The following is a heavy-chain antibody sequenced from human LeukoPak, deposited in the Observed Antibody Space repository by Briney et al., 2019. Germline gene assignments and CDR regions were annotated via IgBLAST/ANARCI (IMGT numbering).Heavy chain of an antibody. CDR3: ANEVRPNDY. D-gene: IGHD2-2*01. Sequence: PGGSLRLSCAASGFTCSSHAMCWVRQATGGGLEWVSSIDMSGDNAHYVASVKGRSTISRANSKHTLYLQMDSLRAEDSAVYYCANEVRPNDYWGQGTLVTVSS. J-gene: IGHJ4*02. CDR1: GFTCSSHA. V-gene: IGHV3-23*01. CDR2: IDMSGDNA.